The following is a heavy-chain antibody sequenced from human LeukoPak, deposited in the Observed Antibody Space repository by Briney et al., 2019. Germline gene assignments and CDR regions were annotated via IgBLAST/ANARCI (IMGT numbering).Heavy chain of an antibody. CDR2: INHSGST. Sequence: SETLSLTCAVYGGSFSGYYWSWIRQPPGKGLEWVGEINHSGSTNYNPSLKSRVTISVDTSKNQFSLKLSSVTAADTAVYYCARGVPDCSGGSCYSGLGYYYYYYYMDVWGKGTTVTVSS. CDR1: GGSFSGYY. D-gene: IGHD2-15*01. V-gene: IGHV4-34*01. CDR3: ARGVPDCSGGSCYSGLGYYYYYYYMDV. J-gene: IGHJ6*03.